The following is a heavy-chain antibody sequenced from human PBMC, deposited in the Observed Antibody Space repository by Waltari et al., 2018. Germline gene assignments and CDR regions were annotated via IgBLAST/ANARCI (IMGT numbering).Heavy chain of an antibody. V-gene: IGHV4-31*03. CDR1: GGSISSGGSY. CDR2: IYYSGST. J-gene: IGHJ3*02. D-gene: IGHD2-21*01. Sequence: QVQLQESGPGLVKPSQTLSLPCLVSGGSISSGGSYWSWIRQHPGKGLEWIGYIYYSGSTYYNPSLKSRVTISVDTSKNQFSLKLSSVTAADTAVYYCARGGDEADAFDIWGQGTMVTVSS. CDR3: ARGGDEADAFDI.